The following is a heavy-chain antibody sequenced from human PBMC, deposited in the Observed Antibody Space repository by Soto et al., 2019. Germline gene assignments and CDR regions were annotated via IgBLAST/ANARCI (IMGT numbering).Heavy chain of an antibody. D-gene: IGHD6-25*01. J-gene: IGHJ5*02. Sequence: SETPSLTCRVSGGSISGYYWTWIRQPPGKGLEWIGSIYYIGTTNYNPSLESRVTISVDSSKNQFSLKLSSVTAADTAVYYCARTLSTGGDDPWGQGTRVTVPS. CDR2: IYYIGTT. CDR3: ARTLSTGGDDP. V-gene: IGHV4-59*01. CDR1: GGSISGYY.